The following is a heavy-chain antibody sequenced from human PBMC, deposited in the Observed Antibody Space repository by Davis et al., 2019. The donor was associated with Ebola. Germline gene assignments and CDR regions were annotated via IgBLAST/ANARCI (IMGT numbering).Heavy chain of an antibody. Sequence: GGSLRLSCEASGFTFSSYWMTWVRQAPGKGLEWVANIKQDGSEKYYVDSVKGRFSISRDNARNSLYLQMNSLRDEETAVYYCARGRYCDYWGQGTLVTVSS. CDR2: IKQDGSEK. J-gene: IGHJ4*02. CDR3: ARGRYCDY. V-gene: IGHV3-7*04. D-gene: IGHD2-15*01. CDR1: GFTFSSYW.